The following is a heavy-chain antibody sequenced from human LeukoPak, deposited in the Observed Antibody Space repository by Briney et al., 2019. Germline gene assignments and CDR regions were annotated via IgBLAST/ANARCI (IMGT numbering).Heavy chain of an antibody. D-gene: IGHD1-26*01. J-gene: IGHJ4*02. V-gene: IGHV3-30*02. CDR1: GFTFSNYW. Sequence: PGGSLRLSCAASGFTFSNYWMHWVRQAPGKGLEWVAFIRYDGSIKYYADSVKGRFTISRDNSKNTLYLQMNSLRAEDTAVYYCAKDRELLLPYYFDYWGQGTLVTVSS. CDR3: AKDRELLLPYYFDY. CDR2: IRYDGSIK.